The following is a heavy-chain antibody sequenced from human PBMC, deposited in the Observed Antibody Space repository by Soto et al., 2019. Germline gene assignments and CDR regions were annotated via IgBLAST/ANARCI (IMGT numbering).Heavy chain of an antibody. CDR3: VKDMGLELWKYYYGMDV. V-gene: IGHV3-9*01. CDR1: GFTFDDYA. J-gene: IGHJ6*02. D-gene: IGHD1-7*01. CDR2: INWISGSI. Sequence: EVQLVESGGGLVQPGRSLRLSCAASGFTFDDYAMHWVRQPPGKGLEWVSGINWISGSIAYADSVKGRFTISRDNAKRSLYLQMNSLRPEDTALYYCVKDMGLELWKYYYGMDVWGQGTTVTVSS.